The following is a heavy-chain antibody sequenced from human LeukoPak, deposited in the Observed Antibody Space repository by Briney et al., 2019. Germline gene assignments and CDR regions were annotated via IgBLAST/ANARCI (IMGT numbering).Heavy chain of an antibody. CDR2: ISDSGNT. D-gene: IGHD3-22*01. Sequence: PGGSLRLSCAASGFTLSSYAMSWVRQAPGKGLEWVSAISDSGNTYHADSVKGRFTISRDNSKNTLYLQMNSLRAEDTAVYYCAKDILPTHYYDSSGLYWGQGTLVTVSS. V-gene: IGHV3-23*01. CDR1: GFTLSSYA. CDR3: AKDILPTHYYDSSGLY. J-gene: IGHJ4*02.